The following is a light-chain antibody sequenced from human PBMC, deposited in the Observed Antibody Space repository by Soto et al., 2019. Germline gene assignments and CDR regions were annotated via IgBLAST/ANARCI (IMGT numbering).Light chain of an antibody. J-gene: IGLJ1*01. CDR2: GNN. CDR1: SSNIGSNP. CDR3: AAWDDSLNGFV. Sequence: QSVLTQAPSASGTPGQRVSISCSGSSSNIGSNPVNWYQQLPETAPKLLIYGNNQRPSGVPDRFSGSKSGTSASLAISGLQSGDEADYYCAAWDDSLNGFVFGTGTKVTVL. V-gene: IGLV1-44*01.